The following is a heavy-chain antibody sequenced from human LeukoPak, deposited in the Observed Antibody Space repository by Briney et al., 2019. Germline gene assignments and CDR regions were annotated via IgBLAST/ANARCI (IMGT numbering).Heavy chain of an antibody. CDR1: GYSFTSYW. CDR3: ARHAEGSIAVAVNFDY. Sequence: GASLKVSCKCSGYSFTSYWICWVRQMPGKGLEWMGIIYPGDSDTRYSPSFQGQVTISADKSISTAYLQWSSLKASDTAMYYCARHAEGSIAVAVNFDYWGQGTLVTVSS. D-gene: IGHD6-19*01. J-gene: IGHJ4*02. CDR2: IYPGDSDT. V-gene: IGHV5-51*01.